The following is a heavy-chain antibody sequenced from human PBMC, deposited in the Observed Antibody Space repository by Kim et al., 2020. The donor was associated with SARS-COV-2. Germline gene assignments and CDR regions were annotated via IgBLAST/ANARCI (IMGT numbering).Heavy chain of an antibody. J-gene: IGHJ4*02. Sequence: SETLSLTCAVYGGSFSGYYWSWIRQPPGKGLEWIGEINHSGSTNYNPSLKSRVTISADTSKNQFSLKLSSVTAADTAVYYCARGIVRGLIIMGYWGQGTLVTVSS. CDR3: ARGIVRGLIIMGY. D-gene: IGHD3-10*02. CDR2: INHSGST. V-gene: IGHV4-34*01. CDR1: GGSFSGYY.